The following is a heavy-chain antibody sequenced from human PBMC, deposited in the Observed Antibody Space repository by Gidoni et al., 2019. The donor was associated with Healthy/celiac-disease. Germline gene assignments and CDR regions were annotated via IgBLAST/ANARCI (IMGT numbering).Heavy chain of an antibody. CDR3: AKDGGSYPVFDY. D-gene: IGHD1-26*01. J-gene: IGHJ4*02. V-gene: IGHV3-23*01. CDR2: ISGSGGST. CDR1: GCTFSSYA. Sequence: EVQLLESGGGLVQPGGSLRLSCAASGCTFSSYAMSRVRQAPGKGLEWVSAISGSGGSTYYADSVKGRFTISRDNSKNTLYLQMNSLRAEDTAVYYCAKDGGSYPVFDYWGQGTLVTVSS.